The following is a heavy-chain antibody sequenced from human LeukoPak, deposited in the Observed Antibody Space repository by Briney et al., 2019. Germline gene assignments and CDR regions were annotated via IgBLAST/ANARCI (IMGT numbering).Heavy chain of an antibody. V-gene: IGHV3-15*07. CDR3: TTAQLGVGAADH. CDR2: IKSETDGGTR. Sequence: AGGSLRLSCAASGFTFINAWMNWVRQAPGKGLEWVGRIKSETDGGTRDYPAPVKGRFTVSRDDSKSTLYLQMDSLKTEDTAIYYCTTAQLGVGAADHWGPGTLVTVSS. J-gene: IGHJ5*02. CDR1: GFTFINAW. D-gene: IGHD2-15*01.